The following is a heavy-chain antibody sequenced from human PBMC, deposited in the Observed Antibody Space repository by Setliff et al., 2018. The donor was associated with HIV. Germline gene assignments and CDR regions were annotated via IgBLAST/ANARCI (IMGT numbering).Heavy chain of an antibody. CDR1: GGSISSHY. J-gene: IGHJ4*02. CDR2: IYYSGST. CDR3: ARLSGGMVPNY. D-gene: IGHD3-10*01. V-gene: IGHV4-39*01. Sequence: PSETLSLTCTVSGGSISSHYWGWIRQPPGKGLEWIGSIYYSGSTFYNPSLKSRLTISVDTSKNQFSLNLTSVTAADTAVYYCARLSGGMVPNYWGQGTLVTVSS.